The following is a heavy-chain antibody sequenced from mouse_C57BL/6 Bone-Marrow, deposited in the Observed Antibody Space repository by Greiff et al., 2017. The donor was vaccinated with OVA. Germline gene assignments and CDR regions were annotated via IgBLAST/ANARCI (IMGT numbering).Heavy chain of an antibody. CDR3: ASSNPWFAY. V-gene: IGHV3-6*01. Sequence: EVKLQESGPGLVKPSPSLSLTCSATGYSITSGYYRNGIRQLPGNQLEWMGYIRYDGSNNYNTSLKNRISITRDTSKSQFYLKLNTVTTEDTAAYYCASSNPWFAYWGQGTLVTVSA. CDR1: GYSITSGYY. D-gene: IGHD2-5*01. J-gene: IGHJ3*01. CDR2: IRYDGSN.